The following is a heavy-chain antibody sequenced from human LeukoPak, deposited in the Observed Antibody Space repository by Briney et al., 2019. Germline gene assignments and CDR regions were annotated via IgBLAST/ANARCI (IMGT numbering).Heavy chain of an antibody. J-gene: IGHJ4*02. Sequence: QTGGSLRLXCATSGFTFSGYWMTWVRQAPGKGLEWVANIKQDGSEKHYVDPVKGRFTISRDNARNSLYLQMNSLRAEDTAVYYCARGTDSSGSNSNYYFEYWGQGTLVTVSS. CDR1: GFTFSGYW. CDR2: IKQDGSEK. CDR3: ARGTDSSGSNSNYYFEY. D-gene: IGHD3-22*01. V-gene: IGHV3-7*04.